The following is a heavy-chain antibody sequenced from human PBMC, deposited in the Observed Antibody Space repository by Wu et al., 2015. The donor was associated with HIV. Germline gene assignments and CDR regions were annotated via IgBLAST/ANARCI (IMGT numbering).Heavy chain of an antibody. V-gene: IGHV1-69*01. D-gene: IGHD2-2*01. J-gene: IGHJ2*01. CDR2: IIPIFGTA. CDR1: GFSVSDYG. CDR3: ARDIAVVPAANWYFDL. Sequence: QVQLVQSGAEVKKPGASVRVTCRASGFSVSDYGVHWVRQAPGQGLEWMGWIIPIFGTANYAQKFQGRVTITADESTSTAYMELSSLRSEDTAVYYCARDIAVVPAANWYFDLWGRGTLVTVSS.